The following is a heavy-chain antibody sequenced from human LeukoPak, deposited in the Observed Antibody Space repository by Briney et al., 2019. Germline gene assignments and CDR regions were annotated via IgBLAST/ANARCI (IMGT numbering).Heavy chain of an antibody. Sequence: PSETLSLTCAVSGGSISSGGYSWSWIRQPPGKGLEWIGYIYYSGSTYYNPSLKSRLTISVDTSKNQFSLKLSSVTAADTAVYYCARAGSSSLFDYWGQGTLVTVSS. CDR1: GGSISSGGYS. CDR3: ARAGSSSLFDY. D-gene: IGHD6-6*01. J-gene: IGHJ4*02. CDR2: IYYSGST. V-gene: IGHV4-30-4*07.